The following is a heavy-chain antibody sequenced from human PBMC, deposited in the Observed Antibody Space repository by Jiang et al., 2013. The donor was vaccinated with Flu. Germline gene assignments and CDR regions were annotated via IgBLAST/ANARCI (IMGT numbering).Heavy chain of an antibody. J-gene: IGHJ3*02. D-gene: IGHD3-16*01. CDR3: ARGLGPWDWGASNDAFDI. V-gene: IGHV5-51*01. Sequence: IYPGDSDTRYSPSFQGQVTISADKSISTAYLQWSSLKASDTAMYYCARGLGPWDWGASNDAFDIWGQGTMVTVSS. CDR2: IYPGDSDT.